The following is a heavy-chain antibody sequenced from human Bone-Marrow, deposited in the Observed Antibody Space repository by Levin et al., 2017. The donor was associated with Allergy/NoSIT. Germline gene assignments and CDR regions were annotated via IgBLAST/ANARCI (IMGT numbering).Heavy chain of an antibody. CDR3: ARDNPSYYDFWNGSEERRWFDP. D-gene: IGHD3-3*01. CDR1: GGTFSSYA. CDR2: IIPIFGTA. Sequence: ASVKVSCKASGGTFSSYAISWVRQAPGQGLEWMGGIIPIFGTANYAQKFQGRVTITADKSTSTAYMELSSLRSEDTAVYYCARDNPSYYDFWNGSEERRWFDPWGQGTLVTVSS. J-gene: IGHJ5*02. V-gene: IGHV1-69*06.